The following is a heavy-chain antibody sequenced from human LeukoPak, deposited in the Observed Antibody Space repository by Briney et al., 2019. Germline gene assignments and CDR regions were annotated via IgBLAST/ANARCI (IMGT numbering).Heavy chain of an antibody. CDR2: IYYSGST. Sequence: PSETLSLTCTVSSGSINNYCWTWIRRPPGKGLEWIGYIYYSGSTNYNPSLKSRVTISIDTSRTQFSLRLSSVTAADTAVYYCARLVPRVDTTMDSKYFYYMDVWGKGTTVTVSS. CDR3: ARLVPRVDTTMDSKYFYYMDV. CDR1: SGSINNYC. D-gene: IGHD5-18*01. V-gene: IGHV4-59*01. J-gene: IGHJ6*03.